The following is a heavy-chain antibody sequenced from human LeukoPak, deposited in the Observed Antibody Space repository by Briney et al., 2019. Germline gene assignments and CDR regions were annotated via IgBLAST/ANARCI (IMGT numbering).Heavy chain of an antibody. J-gene: IGHJ4*02. CDR3: AKRPYSSGNVEF. Sequence: PGGSLRLSCAASGFTFSSYAMSWVRQTPGKGLEWVSAISGSGGSTFYADSVKGRFTISRDNSKNTLYLQMNSLRAEDTAIYYCAKRPYSSGNVEFLGQGTLVTVSS. D-gene: IGHD6-19*01. CDR2: ISGSGGST. CDR1: GFTFSSYA. V-gene: IGHV3-23*01.